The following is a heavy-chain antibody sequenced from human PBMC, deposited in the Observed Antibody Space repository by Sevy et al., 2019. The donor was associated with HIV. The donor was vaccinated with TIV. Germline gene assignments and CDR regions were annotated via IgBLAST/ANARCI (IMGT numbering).Heavy chain of an antibody. CDR1: GYSISSGYY. D-gene: IGHD3-22*01. CDR2: IYHSGST. J-gene: IGHJ4*02. Sequence: SETLSLTCTVSGYSISSGYYWGWIRQPPGKGLEWIGSIYHSGSTYYNPSLKSRVTISVDTSKNQFSLKLSSVTAADTAVYYCARDPSYYDSSGYPSPIDYWGQRTLVTVSS. CDR3: ARDPSYYDSSGYPSPIDY. V-gene: IGHV4-38-2*02.